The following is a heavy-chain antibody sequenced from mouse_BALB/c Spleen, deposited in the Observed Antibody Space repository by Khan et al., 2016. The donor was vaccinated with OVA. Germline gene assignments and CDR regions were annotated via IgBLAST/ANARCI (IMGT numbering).Heavy chain of an antibody. CDR1: GYSITSGYG. CDR3: ARTARIKY. J-gene: IGHJ2*01. V-gene: IGHV3-2*02. D-gene: IGHD1-2*01. CDR2: ISYSGST. Sequence: VQLQESGPGLVKPSQSLSLTCTVTGYSITSGYGWNWIRQFPGNKLEWMGYISYSGSTNYNPSLKSRTSITRDTSKNQSFLQLNSVTTEDTATYYCARTARIKYWGQGTTLTVSS.